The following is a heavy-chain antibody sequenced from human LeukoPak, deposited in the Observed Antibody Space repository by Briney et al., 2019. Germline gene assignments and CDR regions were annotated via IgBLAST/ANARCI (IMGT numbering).Heavy chain of an antibody. CDR2: ISGSGGST. V-gene: IGHV3-23*01. J-gene: IGHJ4*02. D-gene: IGHD5-18*01. CDR1: GFTFSSYA. Sequence: GGSLRLSCAASGFTFSSYAMSWVRQAPGKGLEWVSAISGSGGSTYHADSVKGRFTISRDNSKNTLYLQMNSLRAEDTAVYYCAKVRYSYGYVRYWGQGTLVTVSS. CDR3: AKVRYSYGYVRY.